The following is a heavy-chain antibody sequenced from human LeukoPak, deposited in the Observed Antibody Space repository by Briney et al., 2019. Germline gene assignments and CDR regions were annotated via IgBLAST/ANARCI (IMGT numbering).Heavy chain of an antibody. CDR1: GYSISSGYY. D-gene: IGHD4-23*01. CDR2: IYHSGST. V-gene: IGHV4-38-2*01. J-gene: IGHJ4*02. CDR3: ARQPDYGGNLNYFDY. Sequence: PSETLSLTCAVSGYSISSGYYWGWIRQPPGKGLEWIGSIYHSGSTYYNPSLKSRVTISVDTSKNPFSLKLSSVTTADTAVYYCARQPDYGGNLNYFDYWGQGTLVTVSS.